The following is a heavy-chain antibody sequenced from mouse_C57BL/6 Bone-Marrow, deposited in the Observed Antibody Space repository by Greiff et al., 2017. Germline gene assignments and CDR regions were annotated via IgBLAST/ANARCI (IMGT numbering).Heavy chain of an antibody. D-gene: IGHD1-1*01. Sequence: EVKVVESGGDLVKPGGSLKLSCAASGYTFSSYGMSWVRQTPDKRLEWVATISSGGSYTYYPDSVKGRFTISRDKAKNTQYLQMSSLKSADTAMYYCARSPLDYYGSSPYVDYWGQGTTLTVSS. V-gene: IGHV5-6*01. CDR1: GYTFSSYG. J-gene: IGHJ2*01. CDR3: ARSPLDYYGSSPYVDY. CDR2: ISSGGSYT.